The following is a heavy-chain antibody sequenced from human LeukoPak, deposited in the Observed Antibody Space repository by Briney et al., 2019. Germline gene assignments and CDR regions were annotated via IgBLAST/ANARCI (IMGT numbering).Heavy chain of an antibody. CDR2: ISAYNGNT. V-gene: IGHV1-18*04. J-gene: IGHJ4*02. CDR1: GYTFTSYG. Sequence: ASVKASCKASGYTFTSYGISWVRQAPGQGLEWMGWISAYNGNTNYAQKLQGRVTMTTDTSTSTAYMELRSLRSDDTAVYYCARDGDIVVVPAATILAYWGQGTLVTVSS. D-gene: IGHD2-2*01. CDR3: ARDGDIVVVPAATILAY.